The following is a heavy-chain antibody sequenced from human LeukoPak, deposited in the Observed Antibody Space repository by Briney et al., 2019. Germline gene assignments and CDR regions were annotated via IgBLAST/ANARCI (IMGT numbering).Heavy chain of an antibody. CDR1: GGSFSAYY. D-gene: IGHD6-13*01. Sequence: SETLSLTCAVYGGSFSAYYWSWIRQPPGKGLEWIGEINRSGSTNYNPSLKSRVTISVDTSKNQFSLRLTSVTAADTAVYYCARVPAAGTGPDHWGQGTLVTVSS. V-gene: IGHV4-34*01. J-gene: IGHJ4*02. CDR3: ARVPAAGTGPDH. CDR2: INRSGST.